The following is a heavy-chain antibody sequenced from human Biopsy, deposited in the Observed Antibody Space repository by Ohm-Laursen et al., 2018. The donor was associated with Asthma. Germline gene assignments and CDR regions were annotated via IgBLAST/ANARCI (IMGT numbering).Heavy chain of an antibody. J-gene: IGHJ4*02. CDR2: ISKDASTQ. D-gene: IGHD3-10*01. CDR1: GFSFSNFA. CDR3: GRERSYMVDY. Sequence: SLRLSCAASGFSFSNFAIHRVRQAPGKGLEWVGVISKDASTQDYADSVKGRFTMARDNSKNTLYLQMNSLRAEDTALYYCGRERSYMVDYWGQGTLVSVSS. V-gene: IGHV3-30*07.